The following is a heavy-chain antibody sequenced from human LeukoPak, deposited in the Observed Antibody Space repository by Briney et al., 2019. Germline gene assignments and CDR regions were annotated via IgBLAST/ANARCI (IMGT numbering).Heavy chain of an antibody. V-gene: IGHV3-74*01. Sequence: GGSLRLSCAASGFTFSSYSMNWVRQAPGKGLEWVSGINNDGTATYYADSVKGRFTISRDNAKNTVYLQMNGLRAEDTTVYYCATVSEYWGQGTLVTVSS. CDR2: INNDGTAT. CDR1: GFTFSSYS. J-gene: IGHJ4*02. CDR3: ATVSEY.